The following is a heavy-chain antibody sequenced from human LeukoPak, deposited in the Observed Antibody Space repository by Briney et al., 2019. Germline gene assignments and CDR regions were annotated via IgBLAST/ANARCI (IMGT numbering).Heavy chain of an antibody. D-gene: IGHD3-22*01. V-gene: IGHV1-18*01. Sequence: ASVKVSCKASGYTFTSYGISWVRQAPGQGLEWMGWISAYNGNTNYAQKLQGRVTMTTDTSTSTAYMELRSLRSDDTAVYYCARYYDSSGDYYSTPYYFDYWGQGTLVTVSS. CDR3: ARYYDSSGDYYSTPYYFDY. CDR2: ISAYNGNT. J-gene: IGHJ4*02. CDR1: GYTFTSYG.